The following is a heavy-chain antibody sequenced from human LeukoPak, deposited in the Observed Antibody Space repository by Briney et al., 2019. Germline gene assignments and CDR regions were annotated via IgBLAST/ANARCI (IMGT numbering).Heavy chain of an antibody. CDR3: AREGYYGSGSHPWFDP. J-gene: IGHJ5*02. CDR2: ISSSGSTI. CDR1: GFTFSSYA. Sequence: GGSLRLSCAASGFTFSSYAMSWVRQAPGKGLEWVSYISSSGSTIYYADSVKGRFTISRDNAKNSLYLQMNSLRAEDTAVYYCAREGYYGSGSHPWFDPWGQGTLVTVSS. D-gene: IGHD3-10*01. V-gene: IGHV3-48*03.